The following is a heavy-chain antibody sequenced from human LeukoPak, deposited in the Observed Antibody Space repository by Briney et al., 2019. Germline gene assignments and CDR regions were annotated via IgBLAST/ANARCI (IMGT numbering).Heavy chain of an antibody. Sequence: PSETLSLTRTVSGGSISSTSYYWGWIRQPPGKGLEWIGNNGGSTIYNPSPKSRVTISVDTSRNHFSLKLSSVTAADTAMYYCARLGLHSSGWHIYYYDYWGQGSLVIVSS. CDR1: GGSISSTSYY. V-gene: IGHV4-39*02. CDR2: NGGST. CDR3: ARLGLHSSGWHIYYYDY. J-gene: IGHJ4*02. D-gene: IGHD6-19*01.